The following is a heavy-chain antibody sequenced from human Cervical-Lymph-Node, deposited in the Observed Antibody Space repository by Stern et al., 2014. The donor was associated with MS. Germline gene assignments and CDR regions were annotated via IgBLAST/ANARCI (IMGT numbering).Heavy chain of an antibody. V-gene: IGHV1-18*04. CDR3: ARDERDYFDTSGYPEYYFDY. Sequence: VQLLESGAEVKKPGASVTVSCKASGYTFNTYGISWVRQAPGQGLEWMGWITAYNGNRNYAQKVQGRVTMTTDTSTSTAYMELRSLRSDDTAVYFCARDERDYFDTSGYPEYYFDYWGQGTLVTVSS. CDR2: ITAYNGNR. J-gene: IGHJ4*02. CDR1: GYTFNTYG. D-gene: IGHD3-22*01.